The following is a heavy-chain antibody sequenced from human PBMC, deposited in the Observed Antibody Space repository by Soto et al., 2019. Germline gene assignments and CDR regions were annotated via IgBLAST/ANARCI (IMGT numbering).Heavy chain of an antibody. CDR2: IAASGRSS. J-gene: IGHJ4*02. CDR1: GFSFSTYD. CDR3: AYRIGFVY. D-gene: IGHD2-15*01. V-gene: IGHV3-23*01. Sequence: GGSLRLSCAASGFSFSTYDMSWVRQAPWKGLEWVSTIAASGRSSDYADSVKGRFTTSRDNSKNTLYLQMNSLTADDTAVYYCAYRIGFVYWGQGALVTVS.